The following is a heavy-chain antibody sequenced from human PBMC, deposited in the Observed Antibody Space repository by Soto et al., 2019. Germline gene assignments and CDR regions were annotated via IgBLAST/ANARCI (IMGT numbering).Heavy chain of an antibody. J-gene: IGHJ4*02. CDR3: AKDGGGHYYDSSGSFDY. Sequence: GGSLRLSCAASGFTFSSYAMSWVRQAPGKGLEWVSAISGSGGSTYYADSVKGRFTISRDNSKNTLYLQMNSLRAEDTAVYYCAKDGGGHYYDSSGSFDYWGQGTLDTVSS. V-gene: IGHV3-23*01. D-gene: IGHD3-22*01. CDR2: ISGSGGST. CDR1: GFTFSSYA.